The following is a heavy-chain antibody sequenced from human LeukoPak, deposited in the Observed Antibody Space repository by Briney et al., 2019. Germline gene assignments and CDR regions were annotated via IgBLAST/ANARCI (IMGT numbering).Heavy chain of an antibody. CDR1: GGSISSYY. CDR2: IYYSGST. Sequence: KPSETLSLTCTVSGGSISSYYWSWIRQPPGKGLEWIGYIYYSGSTYYNPSLKSRVTISVDTSKNQFSLKLSSVTAADTAVYYCARVAKIWFGDHYFDYWGQGTLVTVSS. CDR3: ARVAKIWFGDHYFDY. D-gene: IGHD3-10*01. J-gene: IGHJ4*02. V-gene: IGHV4-59*12.